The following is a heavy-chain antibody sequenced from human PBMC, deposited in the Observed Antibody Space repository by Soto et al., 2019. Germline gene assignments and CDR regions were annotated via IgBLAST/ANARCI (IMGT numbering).Heavy chain of an antibody. D-gene: IGHD6-19*01. V-gene: IGHV4-39*01. CDR1: GGSIISSNYY. Sequence: SETLSLTCTVSGGSIISSNYYWGWVRQPPEKGLEWIGSIYYSGSTYYNPSLKSRVAISVDTSKNQFSLKMSSVTAADTAVFYCARLFAGLVEYWSQGTLVTVSS. CDR2: IYYSGST. J-gene: IGHJ4*02. CDR3: ARLFAGLVEY.